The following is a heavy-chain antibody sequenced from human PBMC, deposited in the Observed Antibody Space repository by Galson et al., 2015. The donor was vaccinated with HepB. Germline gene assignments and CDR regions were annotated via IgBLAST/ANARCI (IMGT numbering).Heavy chain of an antibody. D-gene: IGHD3-16*02. CDR2: ISTSNGNT. V-gene: IGHV1-18*01. CDR1: GYSFTNFG. Sequence: QSGAEVKKPGASVKVSCKASGYSFTNFGIDWVRQAPGQGLEWMGWISTSNGNTDYAQDLQDRVTMTTDTSTNTAYMELRSLRSDDTAVYYCANLIGDSGSYRDNWGQGSLVTVSS. CDR3: ANLIGDSGSYRDN. J-gene: IGHJ4*02.